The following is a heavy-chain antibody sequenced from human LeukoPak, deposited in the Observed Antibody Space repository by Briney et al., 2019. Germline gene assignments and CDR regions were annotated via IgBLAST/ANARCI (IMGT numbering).Heavy chain of an antibody. CDR2: MNPNSGNT. V-gene: IGHV1-8*01. CDR1: GYTFTSYD. J-gene: IGHJ5*02. Sequence: ASVKVSCKASGYTFTSYDINWVRQATGQGLEWMGWMNPNSGNTGYAQKFQGRVTMTRDTSISTAYMELSRLRSDDTAVYYCARDSSSWYFNWFDPWGQGTLVTVSS. D-gene: IGHD6-13*01. CDR3: ARDSSSWYFNWFDP.